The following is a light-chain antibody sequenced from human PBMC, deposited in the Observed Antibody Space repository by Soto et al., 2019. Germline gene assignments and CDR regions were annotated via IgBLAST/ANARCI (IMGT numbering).Light chain of an antibody. J-gene: IGLJ1*01. Sequence: QSALTQPPSASGSPGQSVTISCTGTSSDVGAYDYVSWYQQHPGKAPKLMIYEINKRPSGVPDRFSGSKSGSAASLTVSGLQAEDEADYYCSSYAGSNIYVFGTGTKVTVL. CDR3: SSYAGSNIYV. CDR1: SSDVGAYDY. CDR2: EIN. V-gene: IGLV2-8*01.